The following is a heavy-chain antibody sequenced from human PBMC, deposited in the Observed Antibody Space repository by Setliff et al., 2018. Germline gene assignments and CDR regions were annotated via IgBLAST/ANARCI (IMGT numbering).Heavy chain of an antibody. J-gene: IGHJ6*03. D-gene: IGHD6-19*01. CDR3: AREQWLDPPGYYYMDV. Sequence: PSETLSLTCTVSGGSISSYYWSWIRQPAGKGLEWIGHIYIGGSANYNPSLKSQVTMSIDTSKNQFSLKLSSVTAADMAVYYCAREQWLDPPGYYYMDVWAKGTTVTVSS. V-gene: IGHV4-4*07. CDR2: IYIGGSA. CDR1: GGSISSYY.